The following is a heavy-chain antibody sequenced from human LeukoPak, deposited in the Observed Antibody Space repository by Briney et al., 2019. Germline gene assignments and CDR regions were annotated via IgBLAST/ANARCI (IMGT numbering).Heavy chain of an antibody. CDR1: GASIRTYY. D-gene: IGHD3-10*01. CDR2: ISASGNT. J-gene: IGHJ5*01. V-gene: IGHV4-4*07. CDR3: ASSLYYYTSGAWFDY. Sequence: SETLSLTCTVSGASIRTYYWRWIRQPAGKGLEWIGRISASGNTDHNPSLKSRVTMSVDTSKNQVSLTLNSVTAADTAVYYCASSLYYYTSGAWFDYWGQGTLVTVSA.